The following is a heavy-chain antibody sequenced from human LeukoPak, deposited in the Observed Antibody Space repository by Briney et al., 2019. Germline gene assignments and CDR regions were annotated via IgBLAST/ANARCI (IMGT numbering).Heavy chain of an antibody. J-gene: IGHJ3*02. CDR1: GFTFSSYA. V-gene: IGHV3-23*01. D-gene: IGHD2-21*01. CDR3: AKSPYRFDALDI. CDR2: ISGSGGST. Sequence: GRSLRLSCAASGFTFSSYAMHWVRQAPGKGLEWVSAISGSGGSTYYADSVKGRFTISRDNSKNTLYLQMNSLRVEDTAVYYCAKSPYRFDALDIWGQGTMVTVSS.